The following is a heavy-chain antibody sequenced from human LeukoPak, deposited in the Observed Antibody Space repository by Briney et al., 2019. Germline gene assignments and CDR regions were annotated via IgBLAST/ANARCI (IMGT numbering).Heavy chain of an antibody. D-gene: IGHD2-21*02. CDR1: GGPISSYY. Sequence: SETLSLTCTVSGGPISSYYWSWIRQPPGKGLEWIGYIYYSGSTNYNPSLKSRVTMSVDTSRNQFSLKLSSVTAVDTALYYCARKTTAGPTKAAFDIWGQGTMVAVST. J-gene: IGHJ3*02. CDR3: ARKTTAGPTKAAFDI. V-gene: IGHV4-59*12. CDR2: IYYSGST.